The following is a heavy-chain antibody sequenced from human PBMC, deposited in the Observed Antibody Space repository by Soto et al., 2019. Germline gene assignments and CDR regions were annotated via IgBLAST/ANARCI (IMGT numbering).Heavy chain of an antibody. D-gene: IGHD6-13*01. CDR3: AKDLPGRYSSSWFGYFDY. Sequence: QVQLVESGGGVVQPGRSLRLSCAASGFTFGSHGMHWVRQAPGKGLEWVAVISNDGTATYYADSVKGRFTISRDNSKNTLYVQMNNLRTEDTAVYYCAKDLPGRYSSSWFGYFDYWGQGTLVTVSS. J-gene: IGHJ4*02. V-gene: IGHV3-30*18. CDR1: GFTFGSHG. CDR2: ISNDGTAT.